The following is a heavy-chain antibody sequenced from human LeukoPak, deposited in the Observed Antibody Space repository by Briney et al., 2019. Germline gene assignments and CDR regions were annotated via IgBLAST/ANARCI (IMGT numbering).Heavy chain of an antibody. J-gene: IGHJ4*02. CDR2: ISSSSSYI. CDR3: ARSSIFGVAQRPDDY. CDR1: GFTFSSYS. D-gene: IGHD3-3*01. V-gene: IGHV3-21*01. Sequence: GGSLRLSCAASGFTFSSYSMNWVRQAPGKGLEWVSSISSSSSYIYYADSVKGRFTISRDNAKNSLYLQMNSLRAEDTAVYYCARSSIFGVAQRPDDYWGQGTLVTVSS.